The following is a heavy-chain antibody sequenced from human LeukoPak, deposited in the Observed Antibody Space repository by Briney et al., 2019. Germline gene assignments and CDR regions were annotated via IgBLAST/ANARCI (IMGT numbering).Heavy chain of an antibody. CDR2: IHLSGAPI. V-gene: IGHV3-48*04. J-gene: IGHJ6*02. D-gene: IGHD3-22*01. CDR1: GFSFSIYR. Sequence: PGGSLRLSCAASGFSFSIYRMNWVRQAPGKGPEWIAYIHLSGAPIHYAEPVKGRFSISRDNVKNVLYLQMTSLRPEDTALYYCAKDLSSAITSALVLDVWGQGTTVIVSS. CDR3: AKDLSSAITSALVLDV.